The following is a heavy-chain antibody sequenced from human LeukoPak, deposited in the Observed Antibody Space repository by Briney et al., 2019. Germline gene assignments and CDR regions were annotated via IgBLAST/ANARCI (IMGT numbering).Heavy chain of an antibody. V-gene: IGHV3-33*01. CDR3: ARTDTAMVNYYYYYGMDV. CDR1: GFTFSSYG. D-gene: IGHD5-18*01. CDR2: IWYDGSNK. J-gene: IGHJ6*02. Sequence: PGGSLRLSCAASGFTFSSYGMHWVRQAPGKGLEWVAVIWYDGSNKYYADSVKGRFTISRDNSKNTLYLQMNSPRAEDTAVYYCARTDTAMVNYYYYYGMDVWGQGTTVTVSS.